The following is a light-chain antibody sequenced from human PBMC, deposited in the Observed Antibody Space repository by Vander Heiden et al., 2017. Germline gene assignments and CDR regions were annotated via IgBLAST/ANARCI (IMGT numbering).Light chain of an antibody. Sequence: DIHLTQSPSSVSASIGDRVTITCRATQDLANSLAWYQQRPGKPPRLLIYSTSTLHSGVPSRFSGSGSGTDFTLTISGLQPEDFATYYSQRPSNFPWTFGPGTKVDVK. CDR2: STS. J-gene: IGKJ1*01. V-gene: IGKV1-12*01. CDR3: QRPSNFPWT. CDR1: QDLANS.